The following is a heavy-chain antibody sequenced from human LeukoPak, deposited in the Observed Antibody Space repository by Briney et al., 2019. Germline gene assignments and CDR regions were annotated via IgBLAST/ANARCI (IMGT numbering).Heavy chain of an antibody. V-gene: IGHV3-30-3*01. CDR1: GFTFSSYA. CDR3: ARGAPRARIGYSGYDSDEDDAFDI. Sequence: PGGSLRLSCAASGFTFSSYAMHWVRQAPGKGLEWVAVISYDGSNKYYADSVKGRFTISRDNSKNTLYLQMNSLRAEDTAVYYCARGAPRARIGYSGYDSDEDDAFDIWGQGTMVTVSS. D-gene: IGHD5-12*01. CDR2: ISYDGSNK. J-gene: IGHJ3*02.